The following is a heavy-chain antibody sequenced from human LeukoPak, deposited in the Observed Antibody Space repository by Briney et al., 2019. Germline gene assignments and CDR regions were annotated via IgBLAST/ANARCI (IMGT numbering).Heavy chain of an antibody. CDR3: ARESSGWYWYMDV. V-gene: IGHV3-48*01. CDR2: ISSSSSTI. Sequence: PGGSLRLSCAASGFTFSSYSMNWVRQAPGKGLEWFSYISSSSSTIYYADSVKGRFTISRGNAKNSLYLQMNSLRAEDTAVYYCARESSGWYWYMDVWGKGTTVTVSS. J-gene: IGHJ6*03. CDR1: GFTFSSYS. D-gene: IGHD6-19*01.